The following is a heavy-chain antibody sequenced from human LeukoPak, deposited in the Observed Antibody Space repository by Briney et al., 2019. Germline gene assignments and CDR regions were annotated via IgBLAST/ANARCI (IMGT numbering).Heavy chain of an antibody. Sequence: ASVKVSCKVSGYTLTDLSMHWVRQAPGKGLEWMGGFHPEDGETIYAQKFQGRVTMTEDTSTDTAHMELSSLRSEDTAVRYCAVYSGIYSSWFDPWGQGTLVTVSS. CDR3: AVYSGIYSSWFDP. CDR1: GYTLTDLS. D-gene: IGHD1-26*01. J-gene: IGHJ5*02. CDR2: FHPEDGET. V-gene: IGHV1-24*01.